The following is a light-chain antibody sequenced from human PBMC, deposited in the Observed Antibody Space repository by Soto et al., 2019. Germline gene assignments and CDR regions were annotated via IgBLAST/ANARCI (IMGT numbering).Light chain of an antibody. CDR3: MQDLQTPLT. CDR1: QSLLHSAGYNY. V-gene: IGKV2-28*01. Sequence: DVVMTESPLSLPVTPGEPASISCRSIQSLLHSAGYNYLDWFLQRPGQSPQVLFYLGSNRAPGVPDRFSGSGSGTDFTLKISRVEAEDVGVYYCMQDLQTPLTFGGGTKVEIK. CDR2: LGS. J-gene: IGKJ4*01.